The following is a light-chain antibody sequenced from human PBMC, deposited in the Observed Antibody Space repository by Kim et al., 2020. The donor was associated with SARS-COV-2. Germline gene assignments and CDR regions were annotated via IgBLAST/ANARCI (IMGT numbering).Light chain of an antibody. J-gene: IGKJ2*01. CDR2: GAS. CDR1: QSVGSN. CDR3: QHYKKLPPYT. Sequence: EVVMTQSPATLSVSPGERATLSCRASQSVGSNLAWYQQKPGQAPRLLIYGASTRATGIPARFSGSGSGTEFTLTIDSLQSEDFALYYCQHYKKLPPYTCGQGTKLEI. V-gene: IGKV3-15*01.